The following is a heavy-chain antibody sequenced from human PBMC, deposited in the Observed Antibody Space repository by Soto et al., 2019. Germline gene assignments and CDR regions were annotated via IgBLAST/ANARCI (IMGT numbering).Heavy chain of an antibody. V-gene: IGHV1-69*13. Sequence: ASVKVSCKASGGTFSSYTITWVRQAPGQGLEWMGGITPMFGTPNYAQKFRGGVTITADESTSTAYMELRSLRSEDTAMYFCARDGTLYDSRAYYYLYWGQGTLVTVSS. CDR2: ITPMFGTP. J-gene: IGHJ4*02. CDR1: GGTFSSYT. CDR3: ARDGTLYDSRAYYYLY. D-gene: IGHD3-22*01.